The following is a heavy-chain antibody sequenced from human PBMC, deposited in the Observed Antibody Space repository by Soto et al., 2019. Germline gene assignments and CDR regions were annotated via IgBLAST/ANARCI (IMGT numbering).Heavy chain of an antibody. Sequence: QVQLVESGGGVVQPGRSLRLSCAASGFTFSSLGMHWVRQAPGKGLEWVAIVSSDGNSKYYADSVKGRFTISRDNSKNTLDLQLNSLRSEDTAVYYCAKDLGDTRDFPLDYWGQGTLVIVSS. CDR3: AKDLGDTRDFPLDY. CDR2: VSSDGNSK. D-gene: IGHD4-17*01. V-gene: IGHV3-30*18. CDR1: GFTFSSLG. J-gene: IGHJ4*02.